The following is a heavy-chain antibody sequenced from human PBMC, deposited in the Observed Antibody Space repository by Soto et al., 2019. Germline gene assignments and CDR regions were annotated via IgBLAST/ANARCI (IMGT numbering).Heavy chain of an antibody. J-gene: IGHJ4*02. CDR2: INHSGST. D-gene: IGHD2-15*01. Sequence: QVQLQQWGAGLLKPSETLSLTCAVYGGSFSGYYWSWIRQPPGKGLEWIGEINHSGSTNYNPSLKSRVTMSVDTSKNQFSLKLSSVTAADTAVYYCARTGLRYCSGGSCYSGVVDYWGQGTLVTVSS. V-gene: IGHV4-34*01. CDR1: GGSFSGYY. CDR3: ARTGLRYCSGGSCYSGVVDY.